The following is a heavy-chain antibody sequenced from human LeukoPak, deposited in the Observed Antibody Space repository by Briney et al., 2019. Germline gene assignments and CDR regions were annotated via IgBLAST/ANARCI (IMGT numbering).Heavy chain of an antibody. CDR1: GYTFTGYY. CDR3: ARESLVSTDDAFDI. J-gene: IGHJ3*02. CDR2: INPNSGGT. Sequence: GASVKVSCKASGYTFTGYYMHWVRQAPGQGLEWMGWINPNSGGTNYAQKFQGRVTVTRDTSISTAYMELSRLRSDDTTVYYCARESLVSTDDAFDIWGQGTMVTVSS. V-gene: IGHV1-2*02. D-gene: IGHD5/OR15-5a*01.